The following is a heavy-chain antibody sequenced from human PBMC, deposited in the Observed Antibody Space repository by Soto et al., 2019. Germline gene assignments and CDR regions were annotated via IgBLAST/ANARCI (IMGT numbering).Heavy chain of an antibody. CDR2: VSTSGRST. CDR1: GFIFSEST. Sequence: PGGSLRLSCSASGFIFSESTIYWVRQVPGKGLEAISAVSTSGRSTYYADSVNDRFTISRDSSKNTLFLQMGSLRPEDTAIYYCVKQAHGLDGVAFDYWGQGTQVTVS. D-gene: IGHD2-15*01. V-gene: IGHV3-64D*06. CDR3: VKQAHGLDGVAFDY. J-gene: IGHJ4*02.